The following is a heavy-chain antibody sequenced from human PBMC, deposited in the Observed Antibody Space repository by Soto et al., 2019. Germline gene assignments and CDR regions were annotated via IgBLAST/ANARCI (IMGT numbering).Heavy chain of an antibody. CDR3: ARGGDYYDSSGYGLYFDY. CDR1: GGSFSGYD. Sequence: PSETLSLTCAVYGGSFSGYDWSWIRQPPGKGLEWIGEINHSGSTNYNPSLKSRVTISVDTSKNQFSLQLSSVPAADTAVYYCARGGDYYDSSGYGLYFDYWGQGTLVTVSS. J-gene: IGHJ4*02. CDR2: INHSGST. D-gene: IGHD3-22*01. V-gene: IGHV4-34*01.